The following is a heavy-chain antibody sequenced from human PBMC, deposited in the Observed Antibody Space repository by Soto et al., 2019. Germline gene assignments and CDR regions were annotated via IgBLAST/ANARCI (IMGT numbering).Heavy chain of an antibody. CDR2: IYHSGST. Sequence: SETLSLTCAVSGGSISSGGYSWSWIRQPPGKGLEWIGYIYHSGSTYYNPSLKSRVTISEDRSKNQFSLKLSSVTAADTAVYYCARGTSPWGQGTLVTVSS. D-gene: IGHD2-2*01. J-gene: IGHJ5*02. CDR1: GGSISSGGYS. V-gene: IGHV4-30-2*01. CDR3: ARGTSP.